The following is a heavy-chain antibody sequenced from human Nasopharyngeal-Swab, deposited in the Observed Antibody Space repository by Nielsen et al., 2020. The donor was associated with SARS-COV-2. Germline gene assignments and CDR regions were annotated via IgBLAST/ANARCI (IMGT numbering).Heavy chain of an antibody. CDR3: ARTGYCSGGSCYSWWFDP. CDR2: ISAYNGNT. J-gene: IGHJ5*02. Sequence: WGRQAPGQELEWMGWISAYNGNTNYAQRLQGRVTMTTDTSTNTAYMEMRSLRSDDTAVYYCARTGYCSGGSCYSWWFDPWGQGTLVTVSS. V-gene: IGHV1-18*01. D-gene: IGHD2-15*01.